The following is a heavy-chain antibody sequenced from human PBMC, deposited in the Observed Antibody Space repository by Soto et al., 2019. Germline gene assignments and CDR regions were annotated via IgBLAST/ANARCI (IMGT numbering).Heavy chain of an antibody. D-gene: IGHD3-9*01. CDR1: GFSLNTRGVG. CDR3: AHRRGDLLTCHYYFDY. V-gene: IGHV2-5*02. Sequence: ITLKESGTPLVKPTQTLTLTCTFSGFSLNTRGVGVGWIRQPPGKALEWLALISWDGEKRYSPSLKSRLTITKNTSENQVVLTMTNMDPVDTATYYCAHRRGDLLTCHYYFDYWGQGTLVTVSS. J-gene: IGHJ4*02. CDR2: ISWDGEK.